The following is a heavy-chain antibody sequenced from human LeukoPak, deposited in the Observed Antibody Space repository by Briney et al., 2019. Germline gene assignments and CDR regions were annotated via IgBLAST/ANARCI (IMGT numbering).Heavy chain of an antibody. CDR2: ISWNSGSI. D-gene: IGHD3-10*01. J-gene: IGHJ3*02. CDR1: GFTFDDYA. V-gene: IGHV3-9*01. Sequence: PGRSLRLSCAASGFTFDDYAMHWVRQAPGKGLEWVSGISWNSGSIGYADSVKGRFTISRDNAKNSLYLQMNSLRAEDTAVYYCARDRVMYYYGSGSYYRDAFDIWGQGTMVTVSS. CDR3: ARDRVMYYYGSGSYYRDAFDI.